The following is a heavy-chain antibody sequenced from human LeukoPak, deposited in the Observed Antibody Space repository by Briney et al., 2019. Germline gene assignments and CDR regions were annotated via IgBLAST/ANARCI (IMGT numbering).Heavy chain of an antibody. CDR2: ISYDGSNK. V-gene: IGHV3-30-3*01. CDR3: AREIYGDYDHDAFDI. CDR1: GFTFSSYA. J-gene: IGHJ3*02. Sequence: GRSLRLSCAASGFTFSSYAMHWVRQAPGKGLEWVAVISYDGSNKYYADSVKGRFTISRDNSKNTLYLQMNSLRAEDTAVYYCAREIYGDYDHDAFDIWGQGTMVTVSS. D-gene: IGHD4-17*01.